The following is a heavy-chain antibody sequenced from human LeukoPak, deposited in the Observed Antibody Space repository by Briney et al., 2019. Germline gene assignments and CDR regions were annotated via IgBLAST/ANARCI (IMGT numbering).Heavy chain of an antibody. D-gene: IGHD5-12*01. J-gene: IGHJ6*03. Sequence: SETLSLTCTVSGGSISSGSYYWSWIRQPAGKGLEWIGRIYTSGSTNYNPSLKSRVTISVDTSKNQFSLKLSSVTAADTAVYYCARDDSGYDKGDYYYYMDVWGKGTTVTISS. V-gene: IGHV4-61*02. CDR3: ARDDSGYDKGDYYYYMDV. CDR1: GGSISSGSYY. CDR2: IYTSGST.